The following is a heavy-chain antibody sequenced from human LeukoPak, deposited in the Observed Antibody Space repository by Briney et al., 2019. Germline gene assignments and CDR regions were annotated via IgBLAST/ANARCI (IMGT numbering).Heavy chain of an antibody. CDR2: ISGSGGST. D-gene: IGHD2-2*01. J-gene: IGHJ5*02. CDR1: GFTFSSYA. V-gene: IGHV3-23*01. CDR3: AKSRFIVVVPAVPQVNWFDP. Sequence: PGGSLLLSCAASGFTFSSYAMSWVRPAPGKGLEWVSAISGSGGSTYYADSVKGRFTISRDNSKNTLYLQMNSLRAEDTAVYYCAKSRFIVVVPAVPQVNWFDPWGQGTLVTVSS.